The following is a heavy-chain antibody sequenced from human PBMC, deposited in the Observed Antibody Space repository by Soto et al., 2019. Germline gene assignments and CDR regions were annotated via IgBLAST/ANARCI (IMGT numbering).Heavy chain of an antibody. V-gene: IGHV3-23*01. CDR3: AKDVHYDIVTGIEYFHH. CDR2: ISGSGRIT. Sequence: EVELLESGGGLVQPGGSLRLSCAASGFTFSSYAMSWVRRAPGKGLEWVSGISGSGRITKYADSVKGRFIISRDNFKNTLFLQMNSLRAEDTAVYYCAKDVHYDIVTGIEYFHHWAQVTLVTVSS. D-gene: IGHD3-9*01. J-gene: IGHJ1*01. CDR1: GFTFSSYA.